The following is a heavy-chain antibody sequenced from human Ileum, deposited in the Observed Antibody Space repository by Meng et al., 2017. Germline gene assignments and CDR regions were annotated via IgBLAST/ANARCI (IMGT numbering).Heavy chain of an antibody. CDR2: LIPMFGTI. Sequence: SVKVSCKASGDTFINYAISWVRQATGQGLEWVGGLIPMFGTINYAQKLQGRVTVTTDQSTTTAYMELSSLRSEDTALYYCAVGYCTAGSCYSSRTHHFGLDVWGQGTTVTVSS. V-gene: IGHV1-69*05. D-gene: IGHD2-15*01. CDR3: AVGYCTAGSCYSSRTHHFGLDV. J-gene: IGHJ6*02. CDR1: GDTFINYA.